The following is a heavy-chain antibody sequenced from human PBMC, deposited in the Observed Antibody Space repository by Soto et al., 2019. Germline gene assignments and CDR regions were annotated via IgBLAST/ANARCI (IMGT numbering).Heavy chain of an antibody. J-gene: IGHJ4*02. Sequence: SETLSLTCTVSGGSISSYYWSWIRQPPGKGLEWIGYIYYSGSTNYNPSLKSRVTISVDTSKNQFSLKLSSVTAADTAVYYCARILRDERYCSGGSCYYFDYWGQGTLVTVSS. CDR1: GGSISSYY. CDR2: IYYSGST. V-gene: IGHV4-59*01. D-gene: IGHD2-15*01. CDR3: ARILRDERYCSGGSCYYFDY.